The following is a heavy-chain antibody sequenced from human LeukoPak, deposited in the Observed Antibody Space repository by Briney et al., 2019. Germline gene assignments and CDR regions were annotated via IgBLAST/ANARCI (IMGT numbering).Heavy chain of an antibody. Sequence: KPSETLSLTCTVSGGSISSYYWSWIRQPAGKGVEWIGRIYTSGSTNYNPSLKGRVTMSVDTSKNQFSLRLSSVTAADTAVYYCARGPQYSSNWYWDYWGQGTLVTVSS. J-gene: IGHJ4*02. CDR1: GGSISSYY. D-gene: IGHD6-13*01. V-gene: IGHV4-4*07. CDR2: IYTSGST. CDR3: ARGPQYSSNWYWDY.